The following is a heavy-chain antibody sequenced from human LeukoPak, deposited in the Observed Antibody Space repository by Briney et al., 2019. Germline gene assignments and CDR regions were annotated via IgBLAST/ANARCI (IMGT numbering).Heavy chain of an antibody. D-gene: IGHD3-10*01. CDR1: GFGFSNYW. CDR2: IKEDGSVI. CDR3: ATGRWFGEFAGSAFED. V-gene: IGHV3-7*01. Sequence: GGSRRLSCLGSGFGFSNYWMTWLRQAPGEGLEWVANIKEDGSVIYYADSVKGGFTISRDNAKNSVYLQMNSLRVEDTALYYCATGRWFGEFAGSAFEDWGQGTLVTVSS. J-gene: IGHJ4*02.